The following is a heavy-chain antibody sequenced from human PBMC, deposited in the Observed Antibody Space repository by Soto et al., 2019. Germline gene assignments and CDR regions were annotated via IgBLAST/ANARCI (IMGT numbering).Heavy chain of an antibody. CDR3: ARRIVGYYGLDV. D-gene: IGHD2-21*01. Sequence: GESLKISCKSSGYNFTSYWISWVRQMPGKGLEWMGRIDPSDSYTNYSPSFQGHVTISANKSIRTAYLQWSSLKASDPAMYYCARRIVGYYGLDVWCQGTTVTVSS. CDR2: IDPSDSYT. CDR1: GYNFTSYW. J-gene: IGHJ6*02. V-gene: IGHV5-10-1*01.